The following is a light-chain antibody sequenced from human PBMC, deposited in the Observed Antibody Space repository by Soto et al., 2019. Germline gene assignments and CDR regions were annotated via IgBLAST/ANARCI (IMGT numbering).Light chain of an antibody. V-gene: IGLV1-44*01. CDR3: AYWDDSLTGLYV. CDR1: SSNIGSGT. J-gene: IGLJ1*01. CDR2: NNN. Sequence: QSVLTQPPSVSGTPGQSVTISCSGGSSNIGSGTVNWYQQLPGTAPKLLIYNNNQQPSGVPDRFSGSKSGTSGSLAISGLQSEDEADYYCAYWDDSLTGLYVFGTGTKVTVL.